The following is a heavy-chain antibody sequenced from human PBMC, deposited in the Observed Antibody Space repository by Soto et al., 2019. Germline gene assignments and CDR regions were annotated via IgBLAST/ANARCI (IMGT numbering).Heavy chain of an antibody. J-gene: IGHJ4*02. CDR2: ISTYNGNT. V-gene: IGHV1-18*01. D-gene: IGHD4-17*01. CDR3: ARDGYGDYGF. CDR1: GYTFTSNG. Sequence: QVQLVQSGAEVKKPGTSVKVSCKASGYTFTSNGISWVRQAPGQGLEWMGWISTYNGNTNYAQKLQGRVTMTRDTTKGITYMELRELRTDDTAVYYWARDGYGDYGFWGQGSLVPVSS.